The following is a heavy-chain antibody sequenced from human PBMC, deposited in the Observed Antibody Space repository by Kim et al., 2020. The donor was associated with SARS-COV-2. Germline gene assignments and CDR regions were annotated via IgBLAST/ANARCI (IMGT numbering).Heavy chain of an antibody. CDR3: AKVKSSSWYFSYYGMDV. D-gene: IGHD6-13*01. CDR2: ISGSGGST. CDR1: GFTFSSYA. J-gene: IGHJ6*02. V-gene: IGHV3-23*01. Sequence: GGSLRLSCAASGFTFSSYAMSWVRQAPGKGLEWVSAISGSGGSTYYADSVKGRFTISRDNSKNTLYLQMNSLRAEDTAVYYCAKVKSSSWYFSYYGMDVWGQGTTVTVSS.